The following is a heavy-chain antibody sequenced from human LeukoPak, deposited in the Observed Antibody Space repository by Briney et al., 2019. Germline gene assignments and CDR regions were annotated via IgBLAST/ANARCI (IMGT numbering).Heavy chain of an antibody. CDR1: GGTFSSYV. D-gene: IGHD6-19*01. J-gene: IGHJ4*02. CDR2: IIPMFGAV. CDR3: ARDLRAVAGSS. Sequence: SVKVSCKASGGTFSSYVISWVRQAPGQGLQWMGGIIPMFGAVNYAQKFQGRVTITADESTSTAYMELSSLRSEDTAVYYCARDLRAVAGSSWGQGTLVTVSS. V-gene: IGHV1-69*13.